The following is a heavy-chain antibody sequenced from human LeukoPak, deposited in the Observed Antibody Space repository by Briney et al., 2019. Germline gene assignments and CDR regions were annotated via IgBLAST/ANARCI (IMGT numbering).Heavy chain of an antibody. CDR1: GGSICGYY. CDR3: ARHRYTSSSSYFDF. Sequence: SETLSLTCTVSGGSICGYYWTWIRQPPGKGLEWIGYIYSSGSTNYNPSLKSRVTISVDTSKNQFSLRLSSVTAADTAVSYCARHRYTSSSSYFDFWGQGTLVTVSS. J-gene: IGHJ4*02. V-gene: IGHV4-59*08. D-gene: IGHD6-6*01. CDR2: IYSSGST.